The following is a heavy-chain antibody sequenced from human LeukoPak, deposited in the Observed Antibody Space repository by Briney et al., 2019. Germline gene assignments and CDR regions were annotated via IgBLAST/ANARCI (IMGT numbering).Heavy chain of an antibody. CDR3: ARALGPYGSGSADTFDI. CDR1: GSTFSSYS. J-gene: IGHJ3*02. Sequence: GGSLRLSCAVAGSTFSSYSMNWVRQAPGKVLEWVSSISSSSSYIYYADSVRGRFSISRDNAKNSLYLQMNSLRGEDTAVYYCARALGPYGSGSADTFDIWGQGTMVTVSS. D-gene: IGHD3-10*01. V-gene: IGHV3-21*01. CDR2: ISSSSSYI.